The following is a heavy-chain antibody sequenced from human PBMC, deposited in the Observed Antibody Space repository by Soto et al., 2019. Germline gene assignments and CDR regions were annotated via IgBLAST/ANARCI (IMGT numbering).Heavy chain of an antibody. CDR1: GYTFTSYG. D-gene: IGHD6-19*01. CDR2: ISAYNGNT. V-gene: IGHV1-18*04. J-gene: IGHJ6*02. Sequence: ASVKVSCKASGYTFTSYGISWVRQAPGQGLEWMGWISAYNGNTNYAQKLQGRVTMTTDTSTSTAYMELRSLRSDDTAVYYCARVEYSSGWHYYYGMDVWGQGTTVTVSS. CDR3: ARVEYSSGWHYYYGMDV.